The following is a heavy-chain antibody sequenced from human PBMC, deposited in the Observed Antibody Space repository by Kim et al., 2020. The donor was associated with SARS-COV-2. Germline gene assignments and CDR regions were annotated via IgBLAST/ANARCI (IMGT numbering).Heavy chain of an antibody. CDR3: ARLGSSSWYFDS. V-gene: IGHV4-39*01. D-gene: IGHD6-13*01. Sequence: SETLSLTCTVSSESITRTSYYWAWIRQPTGKDLQWMGSIYYSGSTYYNPSLKSRLTISVDTSKNQFSLNLNSVTAADTALYYCARLGSSSWYFDSWGQGTLVTVSS. J-gene: IGHJ4*02. CDR2: IYYSGST. CDR1: SESITRTSYY.